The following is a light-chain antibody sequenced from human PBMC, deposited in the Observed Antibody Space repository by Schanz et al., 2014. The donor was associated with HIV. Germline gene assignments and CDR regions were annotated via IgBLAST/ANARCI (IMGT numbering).Light chain of an antibody. V-gene: IGLV2-8*01. CDR3: SSYTGNNNFRVV. J-gene: IGLJ2*01. CDR1: SSDVGDYNY. CDR2: EVS. Sequence: QSALTQPPSASGSPGQSVTISCTGTSSDVGDYNYVSWYQQHPGKAPKLMIYEVSKRPSGVPDRFSGSKSDNTASLTVSGLQAEDEADYYCSSYTGNNNFRVVFGGGTKLTVL.